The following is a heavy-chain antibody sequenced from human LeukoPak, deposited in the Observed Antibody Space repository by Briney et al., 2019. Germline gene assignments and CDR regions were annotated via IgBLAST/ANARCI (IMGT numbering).Heavy chain of an antibody. V-gene: IGHV4-39*01. CDR3: ARLPYYYDGSGYIDY. CDR2: IYYNGST. CDR1: GGSISSSSYY. D-gene: IGHD3-22*01. J-gene: IGHJ4*02. Sequence: SETLSLTCTVSGGSISSSSYYWGWIRQPPGKGLEWIGSIYYNGSTYYNPSLKSRVTISVDTSKNQFSLKLSSVTAADTAVYYCARLPYYYDGSGYIDYWGQGTLVTVSS.